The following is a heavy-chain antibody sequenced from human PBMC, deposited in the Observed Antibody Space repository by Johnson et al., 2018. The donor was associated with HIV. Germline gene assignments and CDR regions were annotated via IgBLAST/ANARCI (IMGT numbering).Heavy chain of an antibody. V-gene: IGHV3-64*01. CDR2: ISSSGGSP. J-gene: IGHJ3*02. CDR1: AFTFSSYA. D-gene: IGHD1-1*01. Sequence: VHLVESGGGVVQSGKSLRLSCTASAFTFSSYAIHWVRQAPGKGSELVSAISSSGGSPYYAHSVKGRFTISRDNSKNTLYLQMGRLGDEAMAVYYRGRERTATSGGAFSIWGQGTMVTVSS. CDR3: GRERTATSGGAFSI.